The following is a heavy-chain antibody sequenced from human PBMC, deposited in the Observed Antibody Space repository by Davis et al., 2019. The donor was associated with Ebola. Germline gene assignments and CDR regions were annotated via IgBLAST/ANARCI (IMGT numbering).Heavy chain of an antibody. CDR3: ARVRVDCSGGRCCSLFDY. D-gene: IGHD2-15*01. CDR1: GFIFDDYA. CDR2: INWNGGST. Sequence: PGGSLRLSCAASGFIFDDYAMTWVRQTPGKGLEWVAGINWNGGSTGYADSVKGRFTISRDNAKNSLYLQMDTLRAEDTALYYCARVRVDCSGGRCCSLFDYWGQGTLVTVSS. V-gene: IGHV3-20*04. J-gene: IGHJ4*02.